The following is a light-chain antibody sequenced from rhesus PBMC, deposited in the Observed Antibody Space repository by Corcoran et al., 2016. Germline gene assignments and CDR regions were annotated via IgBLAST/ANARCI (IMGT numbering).Light chain of an antibody. Sequence: EIVMTQSPATLSLSPGETATISCRTSQSVSSYLAWYQQKPGQAPRLLIYGASSRAPGIPDRFRGRGTGTDFTPTISSLEPEDFAVYYCQETTNLWTFGQGTKVESK. V-gene: IGKV3-31*02. J-gene: IGKJ1*01. CDR3: QETTNLWT. CDR2: GAS. CDR1: QSVSSY.